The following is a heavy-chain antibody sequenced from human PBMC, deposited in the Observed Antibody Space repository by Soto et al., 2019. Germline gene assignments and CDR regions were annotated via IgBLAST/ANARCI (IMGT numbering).Heavy chain of an antibody. Sequence: SETLSLTCAVSGYSISSGYYWGWIRQPPGKGLEWTGSIYHSGSTYYNPSLKSRVTISVDTSKNQFSLKLSSVTAADTAVYYCARVESGGYYPNWFDPWGQGTLVTVSS. CDR2: IYHSGST. V-gene: IGHV4-38-2*01. J-gene: IGHJ5*02. CDR1: GYSISSGYY. D-gene: IGHD3-22*01. CDR3: ARVESGGYYPNWFDP.